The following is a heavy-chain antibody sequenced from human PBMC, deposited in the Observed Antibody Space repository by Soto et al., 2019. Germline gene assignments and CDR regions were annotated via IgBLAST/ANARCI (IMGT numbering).Heavy chain of an antibody. CDR2: IYPADSDT. V-gene: IGHV5-51*01. D-gene: IGHD6-13*01. J-gene: IGHJ6*01. Sequence: GESLKISCKGSGYSFPSQWIGWVRQTPGKGLEWMGSIYPADSDTRYSPSFQGQVTISADKSIGTAYLEWSNLKASDTAMYYCARIPHSKTSYYDHYYGMDVWGQGTTVTVSS. CDR1: GYSFPSQW. CDR3: ARIPHSKTSYYDHYYGMDV.